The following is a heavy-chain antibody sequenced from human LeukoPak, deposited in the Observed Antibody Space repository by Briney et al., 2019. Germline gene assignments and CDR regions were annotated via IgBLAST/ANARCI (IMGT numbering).Heavy chain of an antibody. CDR2: IIPIFGTA. CDR3: ARGAREGGFDY. J-gene: IGHJ4*02. Sequence: GASVKVSCKASGGTFSSYAISWVRQAPGQGLEWMGGIIPIFGTANYAQKFQVRVTITADESTSTAYMELSSLRSEDTAVYYCARGAREGGFDYWGQGTLVTVSS. D-gene: IGHD3-16*01. CDR1: GGTFSSYA. V-gene: IGHV1-69*13.